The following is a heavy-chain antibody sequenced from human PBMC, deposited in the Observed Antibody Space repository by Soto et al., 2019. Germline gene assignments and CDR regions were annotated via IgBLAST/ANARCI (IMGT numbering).Heavy chain of an antibody. CDR3: ASVPDV. V-gene: IGHV4-30-2*06. Sequence: QSCGRIRQSPGKGLEWIGYIYHSGSTYYNPSLKSRVTISVDRSKNQFSLKLSSVTAADTAVYYCASVPDVWGQRTTVSVSS. CDR1: QS. CDR2: IYHSGST. J-gene: IGHJ6*02.